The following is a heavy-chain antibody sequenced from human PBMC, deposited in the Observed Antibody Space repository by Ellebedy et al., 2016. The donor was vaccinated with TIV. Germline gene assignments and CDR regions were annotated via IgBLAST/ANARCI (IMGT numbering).Heavy chain of an antibody. D-gene: IGHD4-23*01. CDR1: GYTFTNYY. CDR2: INPTGGST. V-gene: IGHV1-46*01. J-gene: IGHJ4*02. CDR3: ARPPDGGNRWRCFDY. Sequence: AASVKVSCKASGYTFTNYYIYWVRLAPGQGLEWLGRINPTGGSTIYAHRFQGRVTITTDTSTSTVYMDLSSLRSEDTAVYYCARPPDGGNRWRCFDYWGQGTLVTVSS.